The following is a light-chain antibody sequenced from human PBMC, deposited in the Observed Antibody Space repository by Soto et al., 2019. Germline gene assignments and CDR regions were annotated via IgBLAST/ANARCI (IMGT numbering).Light chain of an antibody. CDR3: QQSYNTPRT. J-gene: IGKJ1*01. V-gene: IGKV1-39*01. Sequence: DIQMTQSPSSLSASVGDTVTITCRASQSIDTYLNWYQQNPGKSPKPLIYAASTLQSGVPSRFSGSGSGTDFTLTIFGLQPEDFATYYCQQSYNTPRTFCPGTKVEVK. CDR2: AAS. CDR1: QSIDTY.